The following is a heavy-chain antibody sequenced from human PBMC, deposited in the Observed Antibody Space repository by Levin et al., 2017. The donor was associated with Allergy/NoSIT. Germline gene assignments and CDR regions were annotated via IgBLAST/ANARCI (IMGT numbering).Heavy chain of an antibody. J-gene: IGHJ4*02. CDR3: AKDYRRQQLDPPDY. D-gene: IGHD6-13*01. CDR1: GFIFNDYG. V-gene: IGHV3-30*18. CDR2: ISYDGSNK. Sequence: GGSLRLSCAASGFIFNDYGMNWVRQAPGKGLEWVAVISYDGSNKNYADSVKGRFTISRDNSKNTLYLQMNSLRAEDTAIYYCAKDYRRQQLDPPDYWGQGTLVTVSS.